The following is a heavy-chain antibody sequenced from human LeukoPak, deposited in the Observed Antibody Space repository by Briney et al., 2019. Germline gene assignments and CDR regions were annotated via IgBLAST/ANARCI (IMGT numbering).Heavy chain of an antibody. V-gene: IGHV1-69*01. CDR1: GGTFSSYA. CDR3: ARSEAEDDAFDI. CDR2: IIPIFGTA. J-gene: IGHJ3*02. Sequence: SVKVSCKASGGTFSSYAISWVRQAPGQGLEWMGGIIPIFGTANYAQKFQGRVTITADESTSAAYMELSSLRSEDTAVYYCARSEAEDDAFDIWGQGTMVTVSS.